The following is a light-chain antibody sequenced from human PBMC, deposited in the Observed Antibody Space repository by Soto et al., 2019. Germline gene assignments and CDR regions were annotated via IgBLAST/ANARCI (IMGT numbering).Light chain of an antibody. Sequence: SYELTQPPSVSVAPGKTARITCGGNNIGSKSVHWYQQKPGQAPVLVIYYDSDRPSGIPERFSGSNSGNTATLTISRVEAGDEADFYCQVRDSLVVFGGGTKLTVL. CDR2: YDS. CDR1: NIGSKS. J-gene: IGLJ2*01. CDR3: QVRDSLVV. V-gene: IGLV3-21*04.